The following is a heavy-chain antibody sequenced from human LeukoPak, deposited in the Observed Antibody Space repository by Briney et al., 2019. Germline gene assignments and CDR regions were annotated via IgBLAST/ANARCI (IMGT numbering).Heavy chain of an antibody. CDR1: GFTFSDYG. Sequence: GGSLRLSCAASGFTFSDYGMHWVRQVPGKGLEWVALIRHDERNEYYADSVKGRFTISRDNSENTLYLQMNSLRPEDTAVYYCAKDFDIVVVAAAPAFDYWGQGTLVTVSS. V-gene: IGHV3-30*02. D-gene: IGHD2-15*01. CDR2: IRHDERNE. CDR3: AKDFDIVVVAAAPAFDY. J-gene: IGHJ4*02.